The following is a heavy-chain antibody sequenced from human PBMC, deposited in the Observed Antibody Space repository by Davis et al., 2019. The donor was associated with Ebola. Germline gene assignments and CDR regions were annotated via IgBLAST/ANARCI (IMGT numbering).Heavy chain of an antibody. D-gene: IGHD2-2*01. CDR1: GYTFTGYY. J-gene: IGHJ4*02. Sequence: ASVKVSCKASGYTFTGYYMHWVRQAPGQGLEWMGWINPNSGDTSISTAYMELSRLRSDDTAVYYCARDLSGGIVVVPAAMGYWGQGTLVTVSS. V-gene: IGHV1-2*02. CDR3: ARDLSGGIVVVPAAMGY. CDR2: INPNSG.